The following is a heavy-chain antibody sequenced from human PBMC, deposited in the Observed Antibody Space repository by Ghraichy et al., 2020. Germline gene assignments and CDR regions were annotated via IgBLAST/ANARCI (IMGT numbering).Heavy chain of an antibody. CDR1: GGSISSSSYY. CDR2: IYYSGST. Sequence: SETLSLTCTVSGGSISSSSYYWGWIRQPPGKGLEWIGSIYYSGSTYCNPSLKSRVTMSVDTSKNQFSLKLSSVTAADTAVYYCARGGVAAAGTFEWFDPWGQGTLVTVSS. D-gene: IGHD6-13*01. V-gene: IGHV4-39*07. CDR3: ARGGVAAAGTFEWFDP. J-gene: IGHJ5*02.